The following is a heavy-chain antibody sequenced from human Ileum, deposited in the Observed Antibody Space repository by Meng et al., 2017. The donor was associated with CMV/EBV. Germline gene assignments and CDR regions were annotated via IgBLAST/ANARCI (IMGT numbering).Heavy chain of an antibody. Sequence: YTFIGYYMHWVRQAPGQGLEWMGWINPNSGGTNYAQKFQGRVTMTRDTSISTAYMELSRLRSDDTAVYYCAASITMVRGVIKNWFDPWGQGTLVTVSS. CDR1: YTFIGYY. J-gene: IGHJ5*02. CDR2: INPNSGGT. D-gene: IGHD3-10*01. CDR3: AASITMVRGVIKNWFDP. V-gene: IGHV1-2*02.